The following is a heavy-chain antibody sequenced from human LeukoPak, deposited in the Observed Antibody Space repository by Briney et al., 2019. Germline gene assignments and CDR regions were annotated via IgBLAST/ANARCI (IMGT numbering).Heavy chain of an antibody. CDR2: IYSDGSST. CDR3: ARTFGSGRYPGDWFDP. J-gene: IGHJ5*02. V-gene: IGHV3-74*01. Sequence: GGSLRLSCTASGFPSSNYWMHWVRQGPGKGLEWVSRIYSDGSSTTYADSVKGRFTISRDNAKNTLYLQMSSLRAEDTAVYYCARTFGSGRYPGDWFDPWGQGTLVTVSS. CDR1: GFPSSNYW. D-gene: IGHD6-19*01.